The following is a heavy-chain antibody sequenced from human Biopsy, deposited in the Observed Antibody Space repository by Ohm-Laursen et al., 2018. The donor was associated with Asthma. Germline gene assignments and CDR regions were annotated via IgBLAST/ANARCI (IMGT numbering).Heavy chain of an antibody. CDR1: GRTLSNFA. CDR3: AGCQVGYSSGWSLLLKKIYYSGMDV. V-gene: IGHV1-69*13. Sequence: SVKVSCKAPGRTLSNFAISWVRQAPGQGLEWLGGIMTVFGTTNYAQKFQGRVTITADESTSTAYMEVTSLRSEDTAIYYCAGCQVGYSSGWSLLLKKIYYSGMDVWGQGTAVTVSS. CDR2: IMTVFGTT. D-gene: IGHD6-19*01. J-gene: IGHJ6*02.